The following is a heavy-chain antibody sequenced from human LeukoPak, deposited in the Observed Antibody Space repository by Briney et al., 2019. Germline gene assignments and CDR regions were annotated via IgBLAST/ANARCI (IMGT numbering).Heavy chain of an antibody. Sequence: GASVKVSCKASGYTFTGYYMHWVRQGPGQGREWMGWINPNSGGTNYAQKSQGRVTMTRDTPISTAYMELSRRRSDDTVVYCCARGGLVLLFLELDAFDIWGQGTMVTVS. D-gene: IGHD3-3*01. V-gene: IGHV1-2*02. J-gene: IGHJ3*02. CDR2: INPNSGGT. CDR3: ARGGLVLLFLELDAFDI. CDR1: GYTFTGYY.